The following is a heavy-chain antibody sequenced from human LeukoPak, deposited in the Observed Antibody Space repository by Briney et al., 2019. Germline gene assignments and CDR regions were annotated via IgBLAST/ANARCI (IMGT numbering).Heavy chain of an antibody. CDR2: IKQDGSEK. J-gene: IGHJ4*02. CDR3: ARDPPYYYDSSGPEDY. CDR1: GFTFSSYW. V-gene: IGHV3-7*01. D-gene: IGHD3-22*01. Sequence: GGSLRLSCAASGFTFSSYWMGWVRQAPGKGLEWVANIKQDGSEKYYVDSVKGRFTISRDNAKNSLYLQMNSLRAEDTAVYYCARDPPYYYDSSGPEDYWGQGTLVTVSS.